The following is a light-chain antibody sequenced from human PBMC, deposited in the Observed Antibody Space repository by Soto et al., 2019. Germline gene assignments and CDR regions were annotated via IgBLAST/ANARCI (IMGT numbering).Light chain of an antibody. CDR1: QSINIY. J-gene: IGKJ4*01. V-gene: IGKV1-39*01. CDR3: QQSFSTPQT. CDR2: VAS. Sequence: DIQMTQSPSSLSASLVYSFTLTCRASQSINIYLSWYQQKPGKAPKLLINVASTLQGGVPSRFSGSGSGTDFTLAISSLQPEDSATYYCQQSFSTPQTFGGGTKVDIK.